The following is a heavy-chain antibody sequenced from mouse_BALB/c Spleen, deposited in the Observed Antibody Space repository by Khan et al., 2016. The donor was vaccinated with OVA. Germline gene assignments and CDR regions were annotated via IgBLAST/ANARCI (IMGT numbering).Heavy chain of an antibody. J-gene: IGHJ1*01. CDR3: ERESSYWYFDV. V-gene: IGHV9-1*02. CDR1: GYTFTNYR. D-gene: IGHD1-1*01. Sequence: QIQLVQSGPELKKPGETVKISCKASGYTFTNYRMNWMKQAPGKGLKWMGWINTYTGEPTYGDDFKGRFAFSLETSASTAYLQLNNLKNEDMARYVCERESSYWYFDVWGAGTKVTVSS. CDR2: INTYTGEP.